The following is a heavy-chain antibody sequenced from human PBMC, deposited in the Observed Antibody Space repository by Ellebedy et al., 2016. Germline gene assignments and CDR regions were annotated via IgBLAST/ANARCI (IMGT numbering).Heavy chain of an antibody. J-gene: IGHJ6*02. CDR1: GFTFRTYA. D-gene: IGHD3-22*01. CDR3: AKSTHRDGGGYYPDYGMDV. V-gene: IGHV3-23*01. Sequence: GGSLRLXXAASGFTFRTYAMTWVRRASGKGLEWVSGISGTGGITHYADSVKGRFTISRDNSRDTLYLQMNSLRAEDTALYYCAKSTHRDGGGYYPDYGMDVWGQGTTVIVS. CDR2: ISGTGGIT.